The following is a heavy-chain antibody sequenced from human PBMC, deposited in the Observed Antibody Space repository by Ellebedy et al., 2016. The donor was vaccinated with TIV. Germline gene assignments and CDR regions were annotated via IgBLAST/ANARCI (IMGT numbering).Heavy chain of an antibody. D-gene: IGHD6-19*01. CDR1: GFTFSSSW. J-gene: IGHJ4*02. CDR2: IKEDGSEK. V-gene: IGHV3-7*03. CDR3: ARAVAGSPDY. Sequence: GGSLRLXXTASGFTFSSSWMNWVRQAPGKGLEWVANIKEDGSEKYYVDSVKGRFTISRDNAKNSLYLQMHNLRAEDTAVYYCARAVAGSPDYWGQGTLVTVSS.